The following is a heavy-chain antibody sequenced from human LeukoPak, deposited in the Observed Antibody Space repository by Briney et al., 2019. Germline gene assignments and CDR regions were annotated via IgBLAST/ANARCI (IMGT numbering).Heavy chain of an antibody. CDR1: GGSISSSSYY. D-gene: IGHD3-22*01. CDR3: ARGKTYYYDT. J-gene: IGHJ4*02. V-gene: IGHV4-39*01. Sequence: SETLSLTCTVSGGSISSSSYYWGWIRQPPGKGLEWIGSIYYSGSTYYNPSLKSRVTISVDTSKNQFSLKLSSVTAADTAVYYCARGKTYYYDTWGQGTLVTVSS. CDR2: IYYSGST.